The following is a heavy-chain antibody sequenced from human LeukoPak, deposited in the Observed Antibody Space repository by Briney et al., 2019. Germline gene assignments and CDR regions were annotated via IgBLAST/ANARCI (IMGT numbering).Heavy chain of an antibody. CDR3: AATGERWLQPENDY. V-gene: IGHV3-23*01. CDR1: GGSFSGYY. Sequence: ETLSLTCAVYGGSFSGYYWSWVRQAPGKGLEWVSAISGSGGSTYYADSVKGRFTISRDNSKNTLYLQMNSLRAEDTAVYYCAATGERWLQPENDYWGQGTLVTVSS. CDR2: ISGSGGST. J-gene: IGHJ4*02. D-gene: IGHD5-24*01.